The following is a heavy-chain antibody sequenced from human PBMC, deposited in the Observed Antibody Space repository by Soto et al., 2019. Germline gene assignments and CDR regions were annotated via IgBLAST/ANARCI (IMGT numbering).Heavy chain of an antibody. Sequence: GGSLRLSCAASGFTVSSNYMSWVRQAPGKGLECVSVIYSGGSTYYADSVKGRFTISRDNSKNTLYLQMNSLRAEDTAVYYCAREYPGYSYEIDYWGQGTLVTVSS. V-gene: IGHV3-66*01. CDR1: GFTVSSNY. CDR3: AREYPGYSYEIDY. CDR2: IYSGGST. J-gene: IGHJ4*02. D-gene: IGHD5-18*01.